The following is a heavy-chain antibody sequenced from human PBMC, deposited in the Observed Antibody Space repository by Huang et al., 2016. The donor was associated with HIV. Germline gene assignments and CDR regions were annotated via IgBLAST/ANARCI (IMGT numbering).Heavy chain of an antibody. CDR2: IRRKSDGGTM. Sequence: ELQLVESGGHLVKPGRSLRLSCTGSGFIFGDYAMCWFRQAQGKGLGWLGFIRRKSDGGTMKYAASVKGRFTISRDNSKSIAYLQMNSLITEDTAVYFCARHYYDSSGYYYDRDDDFDFWGQGKMVTVSS. J-gene: IGHJ3*01. CDR1: GFIFGDYA. D-gene: IGHD3-22*01. CDR3: ARHYYDSSGYYYDRDDDFDF. V-gene: IGHV3-49*05.